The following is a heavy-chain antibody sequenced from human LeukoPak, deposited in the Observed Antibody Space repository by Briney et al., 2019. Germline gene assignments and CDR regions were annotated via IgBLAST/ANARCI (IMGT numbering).Heavy chain of an antibody. V-gene: IGHV7-4-1*02. CDR1: GYTFTSYA. CDR3: ARDVAVAGALSFDY. CDR2: INTITGNP. Sequence: ASVKVSCKASGYTFTSYAMNWVRQAPGQGLEWMGWINTITGNPTYAQGFTGRFVFSLDTSVSTAYLQISSLRAEDTAVYYCARDVAVAGALSFDYWGQGTLVTVSS. J-gene: IGHJ4*02. D-gene: IGHD6-19*01.